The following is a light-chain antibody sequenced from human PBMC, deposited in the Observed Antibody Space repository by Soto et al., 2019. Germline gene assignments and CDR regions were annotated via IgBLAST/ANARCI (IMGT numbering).Light chain of an antibody. Sequence: QSALTQPASVSGSPGQSITISCTGTSGDIGSYNRVSWYQQHPGKAPKLIIYEVTDRPSGVSNHFSGSKSGNTASLTISGLQAEDEAEYYCSSYTNINARACVFGTGTKV. CDR2: EVT. CDR1: SGDIGSYNR. J-gene: IGLJ1*01. CDR3: SSYTNINARACV. V-gene: IGLV2-14*01.